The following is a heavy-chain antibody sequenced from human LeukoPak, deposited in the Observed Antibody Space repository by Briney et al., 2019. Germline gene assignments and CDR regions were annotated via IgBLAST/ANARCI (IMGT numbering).Heavy chain of an antibody. V-gene: IGHV3-11*01. D-gene: IGHD1-26*01. CDR3: ARVRGSYGRDAFDI. J-gene: IGHJ3*02. CDR1: GFTFSDYY. CDR2: ISSSGSTI. Sequence: WGSLRLSCAASGFTFSDYYMSWIRQPPGKGLEWVSYISSSGSTIYYADSVKGRFTISRDNAKNSLYLQMNSLRAEDTAVYYCARVRGSYGRDAFDIWGQGTMVTVSS.